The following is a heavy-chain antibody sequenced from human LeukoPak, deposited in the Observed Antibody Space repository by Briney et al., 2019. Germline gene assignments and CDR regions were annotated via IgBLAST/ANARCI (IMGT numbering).Heavy chain of an antibody. CDR2: IYYSGSP. V-gene: IGHV4-59*01. Sequence: SETLSLTCTVSGGSISSSYWSWIRQPPGKGLEWIGYIYYSGSPNYNPSLKSRVTISVDTSKNQFSLKLSSVTAADTAVYYCARVIYYYYMDVWGKGTTVTVSS. CDR1: GGSISSSY. J-gene: IGHJ6*03. CDR3: ARVIYYYYMDV.